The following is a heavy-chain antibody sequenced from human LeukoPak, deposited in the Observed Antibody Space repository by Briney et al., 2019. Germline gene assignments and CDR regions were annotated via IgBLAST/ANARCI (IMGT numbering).Heavy chain of an antibody. CDR3: ARAIRSSGWYDY. D-gene: IGHD6-19*01. CDR2: IYYSGST. J-gene: IGHJ4*02. V-gene: IGHV4-59*01. CDR1: GDSFSNYY. Sequence: SETLSLTCTVSGDSFSNYYWTWIRQPPGKGLEWVGYIYYSGSTNYNPSLKSRVTISVDTSKNQFSLKLSSVTAADTAVYYCARAIRSSGWYDYGGQGTLVTVSS.